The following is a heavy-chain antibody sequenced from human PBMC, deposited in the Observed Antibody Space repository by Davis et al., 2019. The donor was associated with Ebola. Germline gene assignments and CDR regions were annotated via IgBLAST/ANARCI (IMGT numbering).Heavy chain of an antibody. J-gene: IGHJ6*03. D-gene: IGHD2-21*02. Sequence: GESLKISCAASGFTFSIYSIHWVRQAPGKGLQWVAAISYDGSNKFYADSVKGRFTISRDNSKNTLSLQMNSLRAEDTAVYYCAREKVTELYHYYYMDVWGKGTTVTVSS. CDR2: ISYDGSNK. V-gene: IGHV3-30-3*01. CDR1: GFTFSIYS. CDR3: AREKVTELYHYYYMDV.